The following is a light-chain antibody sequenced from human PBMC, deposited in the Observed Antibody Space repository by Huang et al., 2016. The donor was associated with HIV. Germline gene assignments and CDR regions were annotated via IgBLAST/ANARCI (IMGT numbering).Light chain of an antibody. CDR2: AAS. CDR3: QQLKTYPIT. CDR1: QAINNY. V-gene: IGKV1-9*01. J-gene: IGKJ5*01. Sequence: IQLTQSPSSLSASVGDRVTITCQASQAINNYLAWYQQRPGKAPKLLIFAASTLQRGVPSRVSGSGSGTDFALTITSLQPEDFATYYCQQLKTYPITFGQGTRLDIK.